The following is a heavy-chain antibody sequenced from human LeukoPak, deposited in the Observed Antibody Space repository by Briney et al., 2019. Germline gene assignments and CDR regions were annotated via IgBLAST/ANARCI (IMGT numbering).Heavy chain of an antibody. CDR3: AREDLVGVGGRWFDP. D-gene: IGHD1-26*01. Sequence: ASVKVSCKASGYIITGYYLHWVRQAPGQGLEWMGRINPNSGGTDYAQIFQGRVTMTRDTSINTAYMELNRLTSDDTAVYFCAREDLVGVGGRWFDPWGQGTLVTVSS. V-gene: IGHV1-2*06. J-gene: IGHJ5*02. CDR2: INPNSGGT. CDR1: GYIITGYY.